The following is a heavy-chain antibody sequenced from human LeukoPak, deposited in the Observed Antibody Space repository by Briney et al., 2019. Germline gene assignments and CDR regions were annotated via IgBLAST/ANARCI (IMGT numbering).Heavy chain of an antibody. CDR1: GYTFTSYY. CDR3: ARDLGVTGSDY. J-gene: IGHJ4*02. D-gene: IGHD3-9*01. CDR2: INPSGGTT. V-gene: IGHV1-46*01. Sequence: GASVKVSCKASGYTFTSYYMHWVRQAPGQGLQWMGIINPSGGTTTYAQEFQGRVTMTRDTSTSTVYMELTSLRSEDTAVYYCARDLGVTGSDYWGQGTLVTVSS.